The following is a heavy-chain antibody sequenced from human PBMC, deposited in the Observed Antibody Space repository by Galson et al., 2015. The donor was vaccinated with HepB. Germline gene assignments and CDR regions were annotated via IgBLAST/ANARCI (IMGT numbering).Heavy chain of an antibody. D-gene: IGHD1-26*01. CDR1: GFTFSSYA. Sequence: SLRLSCAASGFTFSSYAMHWVRQAPGKGLEYVSAISSNGGSTYYADSVKGRFTISRDNSKNTLYLQMSSLRAEDTAVYYCVKPPRIGWEPFDYWGQGTLVTVSS. CDR3: VKPPRIGWEPFDY. CDR2: ISSNGGST. J-gene: IGHJ4*02. V-gene: IGHV3-64D*06.